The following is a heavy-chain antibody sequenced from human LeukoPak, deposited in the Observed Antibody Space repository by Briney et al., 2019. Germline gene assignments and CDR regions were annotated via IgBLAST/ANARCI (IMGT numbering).Heavy chain of an antibody. D-gene: IGHD3-22*01. J-gene: IGHJ1*01. CDR3: ARGGYYDSSGYQLRH. Sequence: GASVKVSCKASGYTFTGYYMHWVRQAPGQGLEWMGWINPNSGGTNYAQKFQGRVTMTRDTSISTAYMELSRLRSDDTAVYYCARGGYYDSSGYQLRHWGQGTLVTVSS. CDR2: INPNSGGT. V-gene: IGHV1-2*02. CDR1: GYTFTGYY.